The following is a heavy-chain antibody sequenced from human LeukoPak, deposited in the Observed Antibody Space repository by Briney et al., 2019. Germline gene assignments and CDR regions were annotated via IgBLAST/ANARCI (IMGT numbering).Heavy chain of an antibody. V-gene: IGHV4-4*07. J-gene: IGHJ4*02. CDR2: IYPSGST. Sequence: PSETLSPTCTVSGASISSYYWNWIRQPAGKALEWIGRIYPSGSTNYDPSLKSRVTMSVDTSKNQFSLKLSSVTAADTAVYYCASSYYYGSGSYLEWGQGTLVTVSS. CDR1: GASISSYY. CDR3: ASSYYYGSGSYLE. D-gene: IGHD3-10*01.